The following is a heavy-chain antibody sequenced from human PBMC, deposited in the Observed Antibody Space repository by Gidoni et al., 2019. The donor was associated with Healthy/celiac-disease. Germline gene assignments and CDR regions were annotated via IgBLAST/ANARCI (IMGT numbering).Heavy chain of an antibody. V-gene: IGHV1-69*04. CDR2: IIPILGIA. D-gene: IGHD3-16*02. J-gene: IGHJ4*02. CDR3: ARSPVGDDYVWGSYRYPFDY. CDR1: GVTFSRYA. Sequence: QVQLVQSGAEVKKPGSSVKVSCKASGVTFSRYAISWVRQAPGQGLEWMGRIIPILGIANYAQKFQGRVTITADKSTSTDYMELRSLRYEDTAVYDCARSPVGDDYVWGSYRYPFDYWGQGTLVTVSS.